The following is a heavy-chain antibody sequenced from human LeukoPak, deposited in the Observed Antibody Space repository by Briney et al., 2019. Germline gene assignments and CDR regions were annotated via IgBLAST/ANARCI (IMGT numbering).Heavy chain of an antibody. CDR2: INPNSGGT. V-gene: IGHV1-2*02. CDR1: GYTFTGYY. Sequence: ASVKVSCKASGYTFTGYYMHWVRQAPGQGLEWMRWINPNSGGTNYAQKFQGRVTMTRDTSISTAYMELSRLRSDDTAVYYCARTLWFGELPIDYWGQGTLVTVSS. D-gene: IGHD3-10*01. CDR3: ARTLWFGELPIDY. J-gene: IGHJ4*02.